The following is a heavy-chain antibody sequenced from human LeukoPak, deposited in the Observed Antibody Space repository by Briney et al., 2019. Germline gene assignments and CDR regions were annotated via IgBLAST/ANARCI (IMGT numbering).Heavy chain of an antibody. V-gene: IGHV4-59*01. CDR3: ARATQGAFVI. CDR1: GGSINYYY. CDR2: IYYSGHA. J-gene: IGHJ3*02. Sequence: SETLSLTCTVSGGSINYYYWSWIRQPPGKGLEWIGYIYYSGHANYNPSLKSRVSISVDTSKNHFSLKLSSVTAADTAVYYCARATQGAFVIWGQSTRLTVSS.